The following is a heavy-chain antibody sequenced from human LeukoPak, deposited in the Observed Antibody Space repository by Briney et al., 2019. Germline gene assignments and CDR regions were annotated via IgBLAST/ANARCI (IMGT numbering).Heavy chain of an antibody. CDR2: IIPIFGTA. CDR1: GGSFSSYA. CDR3: ARGSGWYGFAFDI. Sequence: SVKVSCKASGGSFSSYAISWVRQAPGQGLEWMGGIIPIFGTANYAQKFQGRVTITADKSTSTAYMELSSLRSEDTAVYYCARGSGWYGFAFDIWGQGTMVTVSS. J-gene: IGHJ3*02. D-gene: IGHD6-19*01. V-gene: IGHV1-69*06.